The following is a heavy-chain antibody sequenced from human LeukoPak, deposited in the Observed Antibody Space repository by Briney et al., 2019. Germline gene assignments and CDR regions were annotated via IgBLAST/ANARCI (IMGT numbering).Heavy chain of an antibody. Sequence: ASVKVSCKASGGTFSSYAISWVRQAPGQGLEWMGRIIPILGIANYAQKFQGRVTITADKSTSTAYMELCSLRSEDTAVYYCARDRSGYYDILNPLDYWGQGTLVTVSS. CDR3: ARDRSGYYDILNPLDY. CDR2: IIPILGIA. CDR1: GGTFSSYA. V-gene: IGHV1-69*04. D-gene: IGHD3-9*01. J-gene: IGHJ4*02.